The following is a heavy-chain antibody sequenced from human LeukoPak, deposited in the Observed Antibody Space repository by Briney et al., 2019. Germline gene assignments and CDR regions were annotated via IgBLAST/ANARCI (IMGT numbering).Heavy chain of an antibody. J-gene: IGHJ4*02. V-gene: IGHV3-23*01. CDR1: GFTFSSYA. Sequence: QTGGSLRLSCAASGFTFSSYAMSWVRQAPGKGLEWVSGISGSGGTTYYADSVKGRLTTSRDNSKNTLYLQMNSLRAEDTAVYYCAKRLRSGWLFDYWGQGTLVTVSS. CDR2: ISGSGGTT. CDR3: AKRLRSGWLFDY. D-gene: IGHD6-19*01.